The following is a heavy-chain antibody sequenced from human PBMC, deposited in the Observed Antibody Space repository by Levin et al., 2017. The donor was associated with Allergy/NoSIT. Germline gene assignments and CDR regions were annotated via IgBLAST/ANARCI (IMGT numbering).Heavy chain of an antibody. CDR3: ATGGRYYGMDV. CDR1: GGSISGGNW. Sequence: PSETLSLTCAVSGGSISGGNWWSWVRQPPGKGLEWIAEISHSGSTDYNPSLKSRVTISVDKSKNQFSLKLSSVTAADTAVYYCATGGRYYGMDVWGQGTTVIVSS. V-gene: IGHV4-4*02. J-gene: IGHJ6*02. D-gene: IGHD2-15*01. CDR2: ISHSGST.